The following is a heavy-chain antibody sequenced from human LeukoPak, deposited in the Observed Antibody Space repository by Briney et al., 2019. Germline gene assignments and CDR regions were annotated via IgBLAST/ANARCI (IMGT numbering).Heavy chain of an antibody. J-gene: IGHJ4*02. D-gene: IGHD2-15*01. CDR3: ARDRRSYCSGAGCDSGADY. Sequence: ASVKVSCKASGYTFSSYGINWVRQAPGRGLEWMGWISAYNGNTDYAQKLQGRVTMTTDTSTRTAYMELRSLRSDDTAIYYCARDRRSYCSGAGCDSGADYWGQGTLVTVSS. CDR2: ISAYNGNT. V-gene: IGHV1-18*01. CDR1: GYTFSSYG.